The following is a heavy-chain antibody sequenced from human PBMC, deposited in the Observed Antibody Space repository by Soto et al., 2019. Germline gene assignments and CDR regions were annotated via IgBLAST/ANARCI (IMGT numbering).Heavy chain of an antibody. Sequence: QIQLEQSGGEVKRPGASVMVSCKASGYSLTSYGISWVRLVPGQGLEWMAWITTSNGNRNFARKFQERVSLTADISTSTVYMELRSLTSDDTAVYYCTRGTLGVFVYWGQVTLVTVAS. V-gene: IGHV1-18*04. J-gene: IGHJ4*02. CDR1: GYSLTSYG. CDR2: ITTSNGNR. CDR3: TRGTLGVFVY. D-gene: IGHD3-16*01.